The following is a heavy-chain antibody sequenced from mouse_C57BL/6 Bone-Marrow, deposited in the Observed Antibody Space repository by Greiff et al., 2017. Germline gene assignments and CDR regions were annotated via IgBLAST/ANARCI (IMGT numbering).Heavy chain of an antibody. D-gene: IGHD2-10*01. CDR1: GYAFSSSW. V-gene: IGHV1-82*01. CDR3: ARSAYYGNYVYFDY. Sequence: QVQLQQSGPELVKPGASVKISCKASGYAFSSSWMNWVKQRPGKGLEWIGRIYPGDGDTNYNGKFKGKATLTADKSSSTAYMQLSSLTSEDSAVYFCARSAYYGNYVYFDYRGQGTTRTVSS. J-gene: IGHJ2*01. CDR2: IYPGDGDT.